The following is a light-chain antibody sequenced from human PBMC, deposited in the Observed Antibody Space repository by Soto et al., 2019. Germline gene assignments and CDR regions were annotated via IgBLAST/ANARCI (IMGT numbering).Light chain of an antibody. J-gene: IGKJ5*01. CDR1: QRVSSSY. V-gene: IGKV3-15*01. CDR2: GIS. Sequence: EIVMTQSPATLSVSPGERATLSCRASQRVSSSYLAWYQQKPGQAPRLLIYGISTRATGIPARFSGSGSGTEFTLTISSLQSEDFAFYYCQQYSSWPITFGQGTRLAIK. CDR3: QQYSSWPIT.